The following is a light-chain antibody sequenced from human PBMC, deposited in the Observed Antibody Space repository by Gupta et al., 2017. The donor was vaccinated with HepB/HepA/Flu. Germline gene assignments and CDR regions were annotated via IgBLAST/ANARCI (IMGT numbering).Light chain of an antibody. V-gene: IGLV1-40*01. CDR2: GYS. CDR3: QSYDSSLSAYV. J-gene: IGLJ1*01. Sequence: QSVLTQPPSVSGAPGQKVTISCTGRNSNIGAGYDVHWYQQLPGTAPKLLIFGYSLRPSGVPDRFSGSKSDTSASLAITGLQAEDEADYYCQSYDSSLSAYVFGLGTKVTVL. CDR1: NSNIGAGYD.